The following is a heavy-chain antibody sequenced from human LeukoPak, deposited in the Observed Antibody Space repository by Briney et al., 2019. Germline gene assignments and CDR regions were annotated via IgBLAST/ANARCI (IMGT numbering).Heavy chain of an antibody. J-gene: IGHJ4*02. CDR3: ARAGEWELPVDY. Sequence: ASETLSLTCTVSGYSISSGYYWGWIRQPPGKGLEWIASIYHSGSTYYNPSLKSRVTISVDRSKNQFSLKLSSVTAADTAVYYCARAGEWELPVDYWGQGTLVTVSS. V-gene: IGHV4-38-2*02. CDR2: IYHSGST. CDR1: GYSISSGYY. D-gene: IGHD1-26*01.